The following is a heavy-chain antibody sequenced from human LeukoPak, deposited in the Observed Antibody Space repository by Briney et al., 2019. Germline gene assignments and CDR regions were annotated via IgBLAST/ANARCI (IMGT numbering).Heavy chain of an antibody. Sequence: PSETLSLTCTVSGYSISSGYYWGWIRQPPGKGLEWIGSIYHSGSTYYNPSLKSRVTISVDTPKNQFSLKLSSVTAADTAVYYCARDRTRWVDYWGQGTLVTVSS. V-gene: IGHV4-38-2*02. CDR1: GYSISSGYY. D-gene: IGHD1-26*01. J-gene: IGHJ4*02. CDR2: IYHSGST. CDR3: ARDRTRWVDY.